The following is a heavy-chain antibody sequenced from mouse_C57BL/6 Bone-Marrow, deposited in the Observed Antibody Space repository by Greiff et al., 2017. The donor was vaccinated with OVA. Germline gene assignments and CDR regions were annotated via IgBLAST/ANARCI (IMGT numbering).Heavy chain of an antibody. CDR1: GYTFTSYT. V-gene: IGHV1-4*01. Sequence: QVQLKESGAELARPGASVKMSCKASGYTFTSYTMHWVKLRPGQGLEWIGYINPSSGYTKYNQKFKDKATLTADKSSSTAYMQLSSLTSEDSAVYYCARGDGYYAYWGQGTLVTVSA. CDR2: INPSSGYT. D-gene: IGHD2-3*01. CDR3: ARGDGYYAY. J-gene: IGHJ3*01.